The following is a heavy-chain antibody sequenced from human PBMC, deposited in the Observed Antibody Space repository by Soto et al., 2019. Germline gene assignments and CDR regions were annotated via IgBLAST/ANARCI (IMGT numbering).Heavy chain of an antibody. CDR2: MYSGGNT. V-gene: IGHV4-39*01. CDR3: ARQPYDSTGYYYGA. Sequence: QLQLQESGPGLVKPSETLSLTCTVSGGSFSSSTYYWGWIRQPPRKGLEWIGSMYSGGNTYYNPSLKSRVTVSVDTSKNHFSLKLTSVTAADTAMYYCARQPYDSTGYYYGAWGQGTLVTVSS. CDR1: GGSFSSSTYY. J-gene: IGHJ5*02. D-gene: IGHD3-22*01.